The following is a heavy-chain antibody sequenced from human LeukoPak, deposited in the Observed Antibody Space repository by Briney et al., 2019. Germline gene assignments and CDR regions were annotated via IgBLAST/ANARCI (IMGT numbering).Heavy chain of an antibody. CDR1: GDIFSSNSAA. D-gene: IGHD1-7*01. CDR3: ASLTGTTSY. CDR2: TYYRSKWFN. J-gene: IGHJ4*02. Sequence: SQTLSPTCAISGDIFSSNSAAWNWLRQSPARGLEWLGMTYYRSKWFNNYAVSVKSRITINPDTSKNQFSLQLNSVTPEDTAVYYCASLTGTTSYWGQGTLVTVSS. V-gene: IGHV6-1*01.